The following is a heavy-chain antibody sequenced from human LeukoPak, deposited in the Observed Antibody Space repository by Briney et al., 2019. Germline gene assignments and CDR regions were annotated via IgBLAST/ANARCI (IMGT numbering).Heavy chain of an antibody. CDR2: INPNSGGT. D-gene: IGHD2-2*01. CDR3: AREEGYCSSSSCSAPFDY. V-gene: IGHV1-2*02. Sequence: GASVKVSCKASGYTFTGYYMHWVRQAPGQGHEWMGWINPNSGGTNYAQKVQGRVTMTRDTSISTAYMELSRLRSDGTAVYYCAREEGYCSSSSCSAPFDYWGQGTLVTVSS. CDR1: GYTFTGYY. J-gene: IGHJ4*02.